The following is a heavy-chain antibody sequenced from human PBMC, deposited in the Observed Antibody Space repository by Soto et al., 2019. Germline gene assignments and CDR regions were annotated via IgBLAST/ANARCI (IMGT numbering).Heavy chain of an antibody. CDR2: IRSSGRTI. V-gene: IGHV3-48*03. D-gene: IGHD2-2*02. J-gene: IGHJ6*02. CDR3: AREGGYCTTTTCYKFGLDI. CDR1: RFTFSSYD. Sequence: GGSLRLSCEALRFTFSSYDMIWVRQAPGKVLEWVSSIRSSGRTIYYADSVEVRFTISRDNAKNLLYLQMNGLRAEDTAVYYRAREGGYCTTTTCYKFGLDIWGQGTTVTVSS.